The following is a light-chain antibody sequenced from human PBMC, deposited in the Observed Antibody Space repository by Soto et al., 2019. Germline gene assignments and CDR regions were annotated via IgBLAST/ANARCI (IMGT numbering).Light chain of an antibody. V-gene: IGKV3-15*01. Sequence: EILRTQSPDTLSVSPGESSPPSCPASQRVYSNLAWYQQRPGQAPRLLLYGASTRAAGVPARFSGRGSGTEFSLTISSLQSEDFVVYYCQQHNNWHPNTLGNGTRRELK. J-gene: IGKJ5*01. CDR3: QQHNNWHPNT. CDR1: QRVYSN. CDR2: GAS.